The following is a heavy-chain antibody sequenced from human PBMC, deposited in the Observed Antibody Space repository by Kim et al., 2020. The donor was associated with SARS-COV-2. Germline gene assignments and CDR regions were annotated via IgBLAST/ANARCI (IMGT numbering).Heavy chain of an antibody. V-gene: IGHV3-7*01. J-gene: IGHJ4*02. CDR3: ARDKGALDY. D-gene: IGHD1-26*01. CDR1: GFTFRSSYW. CDR2: INEDGREK. Sequence: GGSLRLSCAASGFTFRSSYWMSWVRQAPGKGPEWVANINEDGREKFYMDSVKGRFTISRDNAQNSLYLQMDSLRAEDTAGYYCARDKGALDYWGQGTLVT.